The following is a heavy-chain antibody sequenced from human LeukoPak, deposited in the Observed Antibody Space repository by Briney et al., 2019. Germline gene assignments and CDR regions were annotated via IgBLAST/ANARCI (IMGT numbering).Heavy chain of an antibody. D-gene: IGHD2-15*01. CDR1: GYTFTGYY. CDR3: ARLDCSGGSCYFANTRENNWFDP. J-gene: IGHJ5*02. V-gene: IGHV1-2*02. Sequence: PGASVKVSCKASGYTFTGYYMHWVRQAPGQGLEWRGWINPNSGGTNYAQKLQGRVTMTTDTSTSTAYMELRSLRSDDTAVYYCARLDCSGGSCYFANTRENNWFDPWGQGTLVTVSS. CDR2: INPNSGGT.